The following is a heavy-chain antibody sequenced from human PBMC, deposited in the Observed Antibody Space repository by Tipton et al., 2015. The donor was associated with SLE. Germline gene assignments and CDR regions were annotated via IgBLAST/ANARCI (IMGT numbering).Heavy chain of an antibody. Sequence: TLSLTCTVSGGSITSGSHYWTWIRQPAGKGLEWIGHIYSSGSPNYSPSLRSRATISVDTSKNQFSLKLSSVTAADTAVYYCAKDAHYNWLISGNWFDPWGQGSLVTVSS. CDR1: GGSITSGSHY. CDR3: AKDAHYNWLISGNWFDP. CDR2: IYSSGSP. D-gene: IGHD3-9*01. V-gene: IGHV4-61*09. J-gene: IGHJ5*02.